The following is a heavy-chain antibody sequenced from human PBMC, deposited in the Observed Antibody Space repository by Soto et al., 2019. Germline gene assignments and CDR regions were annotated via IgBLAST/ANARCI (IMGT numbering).Heavy chain of an antibody. J-gene: IGHJ4*02. CDR2: IIPFLNTS. CDR1: GGTFTSYT. Sequence: QMELVQSGAEVKKSGSSMKVSCKASGGTFTSYTFSWVRQAPGQGLEWMGGIIPFLNTSNYAQKFPARVTITADGSMNTVYMELSSLTSEDTAIYYCASNIVGTNDFESWGQGTLVTVSS. V-gene: IGHV1-69*01. D-gene: IGHD5-12*01. CDR3: ASNIVGTNDFES.